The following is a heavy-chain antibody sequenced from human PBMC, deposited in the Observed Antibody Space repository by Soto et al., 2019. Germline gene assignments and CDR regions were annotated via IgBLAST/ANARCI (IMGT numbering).Heavy chain of an antibody. V-gene: IGHV1-8*01. CDR1: GYTFTSYD. CDR2: MNPNSGNT. D-gene: IGHD6-13*01. J-gene: IGHJ6*02. CDR3: ARGPSSWYPHHGMDV. Sequence: GASVKVSCKASGYTFTSYDINWVRQATGQGLEWMGWMNPNSGNTGYAQKFQGRVTMTRNTSISTAYMELSSLRSEDTAVYYCARGPSSWYPHHGMDVWGQGTTVTVSS.